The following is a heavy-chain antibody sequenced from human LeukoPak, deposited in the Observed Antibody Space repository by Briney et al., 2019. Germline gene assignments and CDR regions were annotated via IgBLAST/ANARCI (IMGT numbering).Heavy chain of an antibody. CDR1: GYTFTGYY. J-gene: IGHJ4*02. Sequence: ASVKVSCKASGYTFTGYYMHWVRQAPGQGLEWMGRINPNSGGTNYAQKFQGRVTMTRDTSISTAYMELSRLRSDDTAVHYCARAFYGSGSYYFWYYFDYWGQGTLVTVSS. CDR3: ARAFYGSGSYYFWYYFDY. D-gene: IGHD3-10*01. CDR2: INPNSGGT. V-gene: IGHV1-2*06.